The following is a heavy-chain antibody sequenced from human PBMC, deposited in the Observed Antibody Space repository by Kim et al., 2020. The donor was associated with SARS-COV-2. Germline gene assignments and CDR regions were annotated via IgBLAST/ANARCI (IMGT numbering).Heavy chain of an antibody. Sequence: SYADSVKGPFPIPRDNAKNTRYLQMNSLRAEDTAVYYCARGLITFGGVIAWGQGTLVTVSS. CDR3: ARGLITFGGVIA. J-gene: IGHJ5*02. D-gene: IGHD3-16*02. V-gene: IGHV3-74*01.